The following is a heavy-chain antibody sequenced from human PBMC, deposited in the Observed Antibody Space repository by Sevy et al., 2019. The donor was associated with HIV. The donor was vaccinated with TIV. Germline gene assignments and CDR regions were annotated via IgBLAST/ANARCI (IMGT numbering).Heavy chain of an antibody. CDR1: GGTFSSYA. Sequence: ASVKVSCKASGGTFSSYAISWVRQAPGQGLEWMGGIIPIFGTANYAQKFQGRVTITADESTSTAYMELSSLRSDDTAVYYCAKERVYCSGGTCKPGGWFDPWGQGTLVTVSS. CDR3: AKERVYCSGGTCKPGGWFDP. CDR2: IIPIFGTA. V-gene: IGHV1-69*13. J-gene: IGHJ5*02. D-gene: IGHD2-15*01.